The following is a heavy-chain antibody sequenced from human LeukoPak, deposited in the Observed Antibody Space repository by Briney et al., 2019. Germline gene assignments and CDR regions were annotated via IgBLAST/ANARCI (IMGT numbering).Heavy chain of an antibody. CDR1: GDSISSSSYY. V-gene: IGHV4-39*01. D-gene: IGHD2-2*01. Sequence: SETLSLTCTVSGDSISSSSYYWGWNRQPPGKGLEWIVSIFYSGSTYYNPSLQSRVALYVYTSKIQFSLKLTSVTATDTAVYDCATHEKRGSCSSSTNFYWYWFDRWGQGTLVTVSS. CDR2: IFYSGST. CDR3: ATHEKRGSCSSSTNFYWYWFDR. J-gene: IGHJ5*02.